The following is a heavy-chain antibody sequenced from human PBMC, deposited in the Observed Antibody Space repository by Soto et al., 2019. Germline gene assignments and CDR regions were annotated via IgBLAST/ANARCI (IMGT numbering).Heavy chain of an antibody. V-gene: IGHV3-21*01. CDR3: ARQSTALPCGGDCYSFDY. CDR1: GFTFSSYS. J-gene: IGHJ4*02. CDR2: ISSSSSYI. Sequence: EVQLVESGGGLVKPGGSLRLSCAASGFTFSSYSMNWVRQAPGKGLEWVSSISSSSSYIYYADSVKGRFTISRDNAKNSLYLQMNSLRAEDTAVYYCARQSTALPCGGDCYSFDYWGQGTLVTVSS. D-gene: IGHD2-21*02.